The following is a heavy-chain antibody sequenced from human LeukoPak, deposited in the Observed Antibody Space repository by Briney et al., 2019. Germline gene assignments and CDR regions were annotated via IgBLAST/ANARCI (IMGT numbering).Heavy chain of an antibody. CDR2: ISYDGSNK. Sequence: PGGSLRLSCAASGFTFSSYGMHWVRQAPGKGLEWVAVISYDGSNKYYADSVKGRFTISRDNSKNTLYLQMNSLRAEDTAVYYFAKRERSGWLFDYWGQGTLVTVSS. CDR3: AKRERSGWLFDY. V-gene: IGHV3-30*18. CDR1: GFTFSSYG. J-gene: IGHJ4*02. D-gene: IGHD6-19*01.